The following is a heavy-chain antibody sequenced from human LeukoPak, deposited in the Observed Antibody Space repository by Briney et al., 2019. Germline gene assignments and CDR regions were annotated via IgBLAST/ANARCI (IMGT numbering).Heavy chain of an antibody. D-gene: IGHD6-13*01. J-gene: IGHJ5*02. CDR2: IRYDGSNK. Sequence: GGSLRLSCAASGFTFSSYGMHWVRQAPGKGLEWVAFIRYDGSNKYYADSVKGRFTISRDNSKNTLYLQMNSLRAEDTAVYYCAKPYSSSWYNWFDPWGQGTLVTVSS. CDR3: AKPYSSSWYNWFDP. V-gene: IGHV3-30*02. CDR1: GFTFSSYG.